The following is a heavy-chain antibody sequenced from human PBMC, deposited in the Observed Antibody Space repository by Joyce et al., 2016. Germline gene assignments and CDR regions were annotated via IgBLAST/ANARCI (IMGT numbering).Heavy chain of an antibody. D-gene: IGHD3-10*01. CDR1: GVTFSDYA. Sequence: QVQLVQSGAEVKKPGSSMKVSCKASGVTFSDYAFTWVRQAPGQGLEWMGGIIPFYGTAKYAQKFQGRVTIIADESTSTVYMELSSLRSEDTAVYYCARGGEWFGELSNWFDPWGQGTLVTVSS. CDR3: ARGGEWFGELSNWFDP. CDR2: IIPFYGTA. V-gene: IGHV1-69*01. J-gene: IGHJ5*02.